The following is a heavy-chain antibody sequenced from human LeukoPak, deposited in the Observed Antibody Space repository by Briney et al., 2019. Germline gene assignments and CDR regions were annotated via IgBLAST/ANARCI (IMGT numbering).Heavy chain of an antibody. D-gene: IGHD2-2*02. CDR3: VRGSIWFDP. Sequence: SETLSLTCTVSGGSISSHYWSWIRQPPGKGLEWIGYMYDSGSTKYNPSLKSRVTISIDRSKNQFSLKLNSVTAADTAVYYCVRGSIWFDPWGQGTLVTVSS. CDR2: MYDSGST. CDR1: GGSISSHY. V-gene: IGHV4-59*11. J-gene: IGHJ5*02.